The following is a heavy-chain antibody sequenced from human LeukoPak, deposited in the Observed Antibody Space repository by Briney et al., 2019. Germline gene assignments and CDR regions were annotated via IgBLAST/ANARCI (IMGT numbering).Heavy chain of an antibody. Sequence: GGSLRLSCAASGFTFDDYAMHWVRQAPGKGLEWLSYISGAGDSMFYADSVKGRFTISRDNAKKSLYLQMNSLRAEDTAVYYCARDLVYAFDYWGQGSLVTVSS. D-gene: IGHD3-16*01. V-gene: IGHV3-48*01. CDR2: ISGAGDSM. J-gene: IGHJ4*02. CDR3: ARDLVYAFDY. CDR1: GFTFDDYA.